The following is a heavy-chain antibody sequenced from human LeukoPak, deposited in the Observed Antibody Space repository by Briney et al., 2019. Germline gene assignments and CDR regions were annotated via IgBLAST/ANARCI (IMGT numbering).Heavy chain of an antibody. CDR3: TRDLMLLEWLPGFDY. CDR1: GFTFSSYA. J-gene: IGHJ4*02. Sequence: GGSLRLSCAASGFTFSSYAMSWVRQAPGKGLGWVSAISGSGGSTYYADSVKGRFTISRDNSKNTLYLRMNSLKTEDTAVYYCTRDLMLLEWLPGFDYWGQGTLVTVSS. CDR2: ISGSGGST. V-gene: IGHV3-23*01. D-gene: IGHD3-3*01.